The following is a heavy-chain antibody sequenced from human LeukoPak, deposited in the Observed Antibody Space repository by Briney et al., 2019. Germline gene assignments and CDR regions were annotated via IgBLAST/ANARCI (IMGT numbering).Heavy chain of an antibody. CDR2: FDPEDGET. J-gene: IGHJ6*02. CDR1: GYTLTEIS. CDR3: ATGGIVVVPDAYYYYGMDV. D-gene: IGHD2-2*01. V-gene: IGHV1-24*01. Sequence: ASVKVSCKVSGYTLTEISMHWVRQAPGKGLEWMGGFDPEDGETIYAQKFQGRVTMTEDTSTDTAYMELSSLRSEDTAVYYCATGGIVVVPDAYYYYGMDVWGQGTTVTVSS.